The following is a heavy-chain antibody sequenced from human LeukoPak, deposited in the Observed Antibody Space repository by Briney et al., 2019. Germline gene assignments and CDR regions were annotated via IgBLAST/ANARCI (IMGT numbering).Heavy chain of an antibody. CDR3: AKGAEEGVVITTVYYYYMDV. Sequence: GGSLTLSCAASGSSGFTFSSYGMSWVRQAPGKGLEWVSTIRGSGYNTYYADSVKGRFTISRDNSKNTLYLQMNSLRAEDTAVYYCAKGAEEGVVITTVYYYYMDVWGKGTTVTISS. CDR2: IRGSGYNT. V-gene: IGHV3-23*01. D-gene: IGHD3-22*01. J-gene: IGHJ6*03. CDR1: GFTFSSYG.